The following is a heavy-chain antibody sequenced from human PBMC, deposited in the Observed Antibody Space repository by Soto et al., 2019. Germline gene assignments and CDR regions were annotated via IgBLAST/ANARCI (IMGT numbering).Heavy chain of an antibody. D-gene: IGHD3-22*01. V-gene: IGHV4-34*01. Sequence: PSETLSLTCAVSGGRFSNYFWAWIRQAPGKGLEWIGEINHSGDTHFDPSLESRVTMSVDTSKNQFSLKLRSVTAADTAVYYCGGPQHDTQGFWGRGTWVPVSP. J-gene: IGHJ4*02. CDR3: GGPQHDTQGF. CDR2: INHSGDT. CDR1: GGRFSNYF.